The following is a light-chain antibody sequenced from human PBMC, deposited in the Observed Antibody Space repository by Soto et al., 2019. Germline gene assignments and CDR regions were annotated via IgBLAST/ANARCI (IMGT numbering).Light chain of an antibody. J-gene: IGKJ1*01. V-gene: IGKV3-20*01. CDR3: QQDGSSVT. CDR1: QSVSNNY. Sequence: EIVLTQSPGTLSLSPGERATLSCRASQSVSNNYLAWYQQKPGQAPRLLIYGASNRATGIPDRFSGSASGTDFTPTISRLEPEDFAVYYCQQDGSSVTFGQGTKVDIK. CDR2: GAS.